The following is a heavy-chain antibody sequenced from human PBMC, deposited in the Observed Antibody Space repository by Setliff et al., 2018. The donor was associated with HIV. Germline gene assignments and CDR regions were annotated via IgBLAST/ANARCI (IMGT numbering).Heavy chain of an antibody. D-gene: IGHD6-19*01. J-gene: IGHJ6*02. V-gene: IGHV1-18*01. CDR1: GYTFTTYG. Sequence: ASVKVSCKASGYTFTTYGISWVRQAPGHGLEWMGWISPNFGHTKYAQRFLDRVTMTIDTATSRAYMELRSLRSDDTAVYFCARLGSGWSDSYYYAMDIWGQGTTGHLSS. CDR2: ISPNFGHT. CDR3: ARLGSGWSDSYYYAMDI.